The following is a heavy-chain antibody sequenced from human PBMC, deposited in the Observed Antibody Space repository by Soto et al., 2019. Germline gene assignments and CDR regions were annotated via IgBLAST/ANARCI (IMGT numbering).Heavy chain of an antibody. V-gene: IGHV1-8*01. D-gene: IGHD3-22*01. J-gene: IGHJ4*02. CDR2: VNPNNGDT. Sequence: QVQLVQSGAELKKPGASVKVSCKASGYTFSNYDMNWVRQATGQGPELIGWVNPNNGDTGYAQKFQGRVNLTTDISTTTAYMELTSLRSEDTAMYYCAKVSRKGAAIDFDYWGQGTLITVSS. CDR3: AKVSRKGAAIDFDY. CDR1: GYTFSNYD.